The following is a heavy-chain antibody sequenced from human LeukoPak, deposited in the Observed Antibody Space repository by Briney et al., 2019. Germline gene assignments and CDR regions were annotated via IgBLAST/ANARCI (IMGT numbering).Heavy chain of an antibody. CDR3: ARDGDYDFWSGSPIEYYFDY. D-gene: IGHD3-3*01. V-gene: IGHV3-21*01. J-gene: IGHJ4*02. Sequence: GGSLRLSCAASGFTFSTYSMNWVRQAPGKGLEWVSSINSSSSYIYYADPLKGRFTISGDNAKNSLYLQRNSLRAEDAAVYYCARDGDYDFWSGSPIEYYFDYWGQGTLVTVSS. CDR1: GFTFSTYS. CDR2: INSSSSYI.